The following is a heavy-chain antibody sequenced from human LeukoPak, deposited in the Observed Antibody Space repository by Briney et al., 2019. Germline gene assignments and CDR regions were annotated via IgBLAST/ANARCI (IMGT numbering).Heavy chain of an antibody. CDR1: GGSFRGYY. CDR2: INHSGST. D-gene: IGHD3-22*01. CDR3: ARGRWYYDSRGYYFDY. J-gene: IGHJ4*02. Sequence: SETLSLTCAVHGGSFRGYYRGWIRPPPGKGPEWIGEINHSGSTNYNPSLKSRVTISGDTSKNQFSLKLSSVTAADTAVYYCARGRWYYDSRGYYFDYWGQGTLVTVSS. V-gene: IGHV4-34*01.